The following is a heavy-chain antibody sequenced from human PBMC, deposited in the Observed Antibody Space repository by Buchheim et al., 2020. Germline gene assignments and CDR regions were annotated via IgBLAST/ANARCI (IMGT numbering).Heavy chain of an antibody. J-gene: IGHJ6*02. V-gene: IGHV3-7*01. CDR3: ARIYCTGGVCYWAYYYYGMDV. CDR1: GFTFSSYW. Sequence: EVQLVESGGGLVQPGGSLRLSCAASGFTFSSYWMRWVRQAPGKGLEWVANIKQDGSEKYYVDSVKGRFTISRDNAKNSLYLQMNSLRAEDTAVYYCARIYCTGGVCYWAYYYYGMDVWGQGTT. D-gene: IGHD2-8*02. CDR2: IKQDGSEK.